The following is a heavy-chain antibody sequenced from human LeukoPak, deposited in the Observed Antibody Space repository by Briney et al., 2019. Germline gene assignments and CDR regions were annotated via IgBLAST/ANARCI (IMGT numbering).Heavy chain of an antibody. CDR2: ISSGGTYE. Sequence: GKSLRLFCAASGFTFSNYAMHWVRQAPGKGLEWVSLISSGGTYEYYADSVKGRFTISRDNSKNTLCLQLNSLRAEDTAVYYCARDSTYYYDSGSSGPHYFDNWGQGTLVTVSS. D-gene: IGHD3-10*01. CDR3: ARDSTYYYDSGSSGPHYFDN. CDR1: GFTFSNYA. V-gene: IGHV3-30*01. J-gene: IGHJ4*02.